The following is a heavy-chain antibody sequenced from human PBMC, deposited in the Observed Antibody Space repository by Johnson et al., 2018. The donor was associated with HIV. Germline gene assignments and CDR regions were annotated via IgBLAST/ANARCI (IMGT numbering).Heavy chain of an antibody. CDR3: VTADRGSA. D-gene: IGHD1-26*01. CDR1: GFTVSSNY. Sequence: VQLVESGGGLVRPGGSLRLSCAASGFTVSSNYMSWVRQAPGKGLEYVANVNQDGSAKFYVDSVKGRFTIARDNAKNSLYLQMNSLRDEDTAVYYCVTADRGSAWGQGTTVTVSS. J-gene: IGHJ3*01. V-gene: IGHV3-7*05. CDR2: VNQDGSAK.